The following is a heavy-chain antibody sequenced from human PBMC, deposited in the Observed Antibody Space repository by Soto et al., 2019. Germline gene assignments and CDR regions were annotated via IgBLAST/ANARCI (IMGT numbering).Heavy chain of an antibody. CDR1: GFTFSSNV. J-gene: IGHJ5*02. V-gene: IGHV3-30-3*01. D-gene: IGHD6-13*01. Sequence: QVQLVESGGGGVQPGGSLRPSGEPPGFTFSSNVMHWFRQAPGRGLGGGAVISYDGSNKYYADSVKGRFTISRDNSKNTLYLQMNSLRAEDTAVYYCARDGSSSSWYNWFDPWGQGTLVTVSS. CDR2: ISYDGSNK. CDR3: ARDGSSSSWYNWFDP.